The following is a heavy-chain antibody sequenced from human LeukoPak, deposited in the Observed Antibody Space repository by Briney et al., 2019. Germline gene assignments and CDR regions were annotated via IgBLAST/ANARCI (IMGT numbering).Heavy chain of an antibody. CDR3: ARGGSVSSWYLTFDY. V-gene: IGHV3-48*03. J-gene: IGHJ4*02. CDR2: ISSSGSTI. CDR1: GFTFSSYE. D-gene: IGHD6-13*01. Sequence: GGSLRLSCAASGFTFSSYEMNWVRQAPGKGLEWVSYISSSGSTIYYADSVKGRFTISRDNAKNSLYLQMNSLRAEDTAVYYCARGGSVSSWYLTFDYWGQGTLVTVSS.